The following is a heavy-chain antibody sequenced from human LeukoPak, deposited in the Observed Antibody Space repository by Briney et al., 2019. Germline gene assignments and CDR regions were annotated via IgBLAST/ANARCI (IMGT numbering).Heavy chain of an antibody. V-gene: IGHV4-4*02. CDR2: IHHSGST. D-gene: IGHD1-26*01. Sequence: SETLSLTCAVSGGSISTNNWWTWVRQPPGKGLEWIGEIHHSGSTDYNPSLKSRVTISVDTSKNQFSLKLSSVTAADTAVYYCATTTIRLGYWGQGTLVTVSS. CDR3: ATTTIRLGY. CDR1: GGSISTNNW. J-gene: IGHJ4*02.